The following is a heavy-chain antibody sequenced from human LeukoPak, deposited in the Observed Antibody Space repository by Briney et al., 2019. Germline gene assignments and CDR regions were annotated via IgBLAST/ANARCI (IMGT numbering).Heavy chain of an antibody. CDR3: ASTSSYSSSSDWYFDL. V-gene: IGHV4-59*12. J-gene: IGHJ2*01. CDR2: IYYSGST. CDR1: GGSLSSYY. Sequence: SETLSLTCTVSGGSLSSYYWSWIRQPPGKGLEWIGYIYYSGSTNYNPSLKSPVTISVDTSKNQFSLKLSSVTAADTAVYYCASTSSYSSSSDWYFDLWGRGTLVTVSS. D-gene: IGHD6-6*01.